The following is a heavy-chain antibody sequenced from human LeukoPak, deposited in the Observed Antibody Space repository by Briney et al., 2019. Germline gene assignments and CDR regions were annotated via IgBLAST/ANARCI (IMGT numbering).Heavy chain of an antibody. J-gene: IGHJ4*02. CDR2: IGGIGDNT. Sequence: GGSLRLSCAASGFTFSSYAMSWVRQAPGKGLEGVSSIGGIGDNTHYADSVKGRFTISRDTSRNTLYLQMNTLRVEDTAIYYCAKTPTFYDVLTGYSNDYWGQGTLVTVSS. CDR1: GFTFSSYA. V-gene: IGHV3-23*01. D-gene: IGHD3-9*01. CDR3: AKTPTFYDVLTGYSNDY.